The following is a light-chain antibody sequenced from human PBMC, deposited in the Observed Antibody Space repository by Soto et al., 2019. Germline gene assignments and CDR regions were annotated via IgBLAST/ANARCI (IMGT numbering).Light chain of an antibody. V-gene: IGLV1-47*01. J-gene: IGLJ1*01. Sequence: SVLPQPPSASGTPGQRVTISCSTSSSRSGSNYVYWYQQLPGTAPKLLIYRNDQRPSGVPDRFSGSKSGTSASLAISGLRSEDEADYYCAKWDDSLRVYVFGTGTKVTVL. CDR2: RND. CDR1: SSRSGSNY. CDR3: AKWDDSLRVYV.